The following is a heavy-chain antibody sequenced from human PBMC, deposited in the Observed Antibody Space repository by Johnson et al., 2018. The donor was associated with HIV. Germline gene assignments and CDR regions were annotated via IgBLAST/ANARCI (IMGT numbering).Heavy chain of an antibody. Sequence: VQLVESGGGVVQPGRSLRLSCAASGFTVSSNYMSWVRQAPGKGMEWVSVIYSGGSTYYADSVRGRFTISRDNSKNSLYLQMNSLRAEDTAVYYCARRSWAFDAFDIWGQGTMVTVSS. CDR3: ARRSWAFDAFDI. CDR2: IYSGGST. V-gene: IGHV3-66*01. D-gene: IGHD1-26*01. J-gene: IGHJ3*02. CDR1: GFTVSSNY.